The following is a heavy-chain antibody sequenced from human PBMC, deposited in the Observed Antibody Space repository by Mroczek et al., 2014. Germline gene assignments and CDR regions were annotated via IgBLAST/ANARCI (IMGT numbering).Heavy chain of an antibody. Sequence: QVQLQESGPGLVKPSETLSLTCTVSGGSISSYYWSWIRQPAGRTGVDWAYLYQWEHQLQPLLKSRVTMSVDTSKTSSPEAELCDRADXAVYYCAREIQHSSSSYYFDSWGQGTLVTVSS. D-gene: IGHD6-6*01. J-gene: IGHJ4*02. CDR2: LYQWEH. CDR1: GGSISSYY. V-gene: IGHV4-4*07. CDR3: AREIQHSSSSYYFDS.